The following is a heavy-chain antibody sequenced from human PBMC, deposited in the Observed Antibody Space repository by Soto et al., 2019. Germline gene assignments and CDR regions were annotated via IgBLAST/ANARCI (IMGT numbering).Heavy chain of an antibody. CDR3: GRGKPKYRAYFDY. V-gene: IGHV3-49*03. Sequence: EVQLVESGGGLVQPGRSLRLSCTSSGFTFGDYAVNWFRQAPGKGLEWIGFIRSNGYGGTSEYAASVKGRFTISRDDAKSTDYLKVNSLKTEDTALYLCGRGKPKYRAYFDYWGLGTLVTVSS. CDR1: GFTFGDYA. J-gene: IGHJ4*02. D-gene: IGHD5-12*01. CDR2: IRSNGYGGTS.